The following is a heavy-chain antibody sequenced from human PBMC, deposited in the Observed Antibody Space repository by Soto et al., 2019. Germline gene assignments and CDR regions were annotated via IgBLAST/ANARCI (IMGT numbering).Heavy chain of an antibody. V-gene: IGHV3-64*01. Sequence: GGSLRHSCAASGFTFSAYGMHWVRQAPGKGLEYVSAIGPDGSRTYYANSVKGRFTISRDNSKNTLYLQMGSLRAEDMAVYYCARVRCSGCNYYYNRYLIAVWTKRTTV. D-gene: IGHD3-22*01. CDR3: ARVRCSGCNYYYNRYLIAV. J-gene: IGHJ6*03. CDR1: GFTFSAYG. CDR2: IGPDGSRT.